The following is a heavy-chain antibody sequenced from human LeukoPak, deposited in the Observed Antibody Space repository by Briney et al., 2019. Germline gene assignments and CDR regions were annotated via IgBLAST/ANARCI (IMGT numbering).Heavy chain of an antibody. CDR3: ARGVLREQQLGLDY. CDR1: GYTFTSYA. D-gene: IGHD6-13*01. Sequence: ASVKVSCKASGYTFTSYAIHWVRQAPGQRLEWMGWINAGIGNTQYSQKFQGRVTITRDTSASTAYMELSSLRSEDTAVYYCARGVLREQQLGLDYWGQGTLVTVSS. V-gene: IGHV1-3*01. J-gene: IGHJ4*02. CDR2: INAGIGNT.